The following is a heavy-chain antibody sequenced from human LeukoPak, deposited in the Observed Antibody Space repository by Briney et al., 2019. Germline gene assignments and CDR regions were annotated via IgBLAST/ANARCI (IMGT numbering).Heavy chain of an antibody. CDR1: EFTFSSYS. J-gene: IGHJ5*02. CDR2: ISGNGGNT. CDR3: AKGGSAGGPNWFDP. V-gene: IGHV3-23*01. D-gene: IGHD2-15*01. Sequence: GGSLRLSCAASEFTFSSYSMNWVRQAPGKGLEWVSAISGNGGNTYYADSVKGRFTISRDTSNNMLFLQMNSLRAGDTAVYYCAKGGSAGGPNWFDPWGQGTLVTVSS.